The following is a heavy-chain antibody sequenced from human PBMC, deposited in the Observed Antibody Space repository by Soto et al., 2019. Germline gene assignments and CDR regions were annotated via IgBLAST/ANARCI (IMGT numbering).Heavy chain of an antibody. CDR2: ISYDGSKQ. CDR3: AKEGGTYYDFWSGYPYGMDV. J-gene: IGHJ6*02. CDR1: GFTFSSYG. V-gene: IGHV3-30*18. D-gene: IGHD3-3*01. Sequence: GGSLTLSCAAPGFTFSSYGMHWGPQAPGKGRGWVAGISYDGSKQYYADSVKGHFTISRDNAKNTLYLRMNSLRAEDTAVYYCAKEGGTYYDFWSGYPYGMDVWGQGPTVNVSS.